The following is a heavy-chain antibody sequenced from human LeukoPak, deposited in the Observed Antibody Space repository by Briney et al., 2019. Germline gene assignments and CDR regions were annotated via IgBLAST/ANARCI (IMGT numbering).Heavy chain of an antibody. CDR3: ARGVYIAAAQYAY. CDR2: ISYDGNDK. D-gene: IGHD6-13*01. V-gene: IGHV3-30-3*01. CDR1: GFIFGDYA. Sequence: GGSLRLSCAASGFIFGDYALHWVRQSPGKGLEWLALISYDGNDKYYADSVQGRFTVSRDNSKDTLFLQMNSLRVDDTALYYCARGVYIAAAQYAYWGQGTLVTVSS. J-gene: IGHJ4*02.